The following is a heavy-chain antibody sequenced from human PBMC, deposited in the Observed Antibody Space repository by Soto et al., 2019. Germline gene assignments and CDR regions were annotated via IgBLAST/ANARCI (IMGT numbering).Heavy chain of an antibody. J-gene: IGHJ3*02. D-gene: IGHD3-22*01. CDR3: ARGHGTYYYDSSGYRDAFDI. CDR1: GFTFDDYG. CDR2: INWNGGST. Sequence: GGSLRLSCAAPGFTFDDYGMSWVRQAPGKGLEWVSGINWNGGSTGYADSVKGRFTISRDNAKNSLCLQMNSLRAEDTALYYCARGHGTYYYDSSGYRDAFDIWGQGTMVTVSS. V-gene: IGHV3-20*04.